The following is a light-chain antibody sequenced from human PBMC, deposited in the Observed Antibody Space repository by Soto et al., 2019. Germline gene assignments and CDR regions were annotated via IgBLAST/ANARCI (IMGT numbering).Light chain of an antibody. Sequence: DIQMTQSPSSLSASIGDRVTITCRASQDISNYLAWYQQRPGKLPKLVIYGASTLQSGVPARFSGSGSATDFTLTITRLQPEDVATYYCQNYKSVPLTFGGGTKVEVK. CDR2: GAS. J-gene: IGKJ4*01. V-gene: IGKV1-27*01. CDR3: QNYKSVPLT. CDR1: QDISNY.